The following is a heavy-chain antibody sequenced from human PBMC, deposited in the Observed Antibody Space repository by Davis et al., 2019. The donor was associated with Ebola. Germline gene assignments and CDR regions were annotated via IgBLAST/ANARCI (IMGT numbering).Heavy chain of an antibody. D-gene: IGHD4-17*01. CDR2: IRYDGSNK. CDR1: GFTFSSYG. J-gene: IGHJ4*02. CDR3: ARVSSHGDPDY. V-gene: IGHV3-33*01. Sequence: GESLKISCAASGFTFSSYGMHWVRQAPGKGLEWVAVIRYDGSNKFYADSVKGRFTISRDNSKNMLYLQMNSLRAEDTAVYYCARVSSHGDPDYWGQGTLVTVSS.